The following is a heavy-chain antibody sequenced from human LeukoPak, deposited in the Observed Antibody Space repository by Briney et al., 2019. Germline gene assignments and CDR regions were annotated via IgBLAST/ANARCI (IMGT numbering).Heavy chain of an antibody. CDR1: GFSPSSYW. V-gene: IGHV3-7*03. CDR2: IKQVGREK. Sequence: RGSLRLSCVASGFSPSSYWMSWVRPAPGEGRGWVANIKQVGREKDYVDSVKGRFTISRDNAKNSLYLQMSSLRAEDTAMYYCATYSGAHHKTFDYWGQGTLVTVSS. D-gene: IGHD1-26*01. CDR3: ATYSGAHHKTFDY. J-gene: IGHJ4*02.